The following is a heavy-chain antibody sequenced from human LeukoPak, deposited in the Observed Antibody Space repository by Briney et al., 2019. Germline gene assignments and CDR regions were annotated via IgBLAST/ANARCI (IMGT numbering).Heavy chain of an antibody. Sequence: GGSLRLSCAASGFIFSSYWMHWVRQAPGKGLVWASRIIKDGSSTDYADSVKGRFTISRDNDKNTVYLQMNSLRAEDTAVYYCARVGGIAVFDHWGQGILVTVSS. J-gene: IGHJ4*02. V-gene: IGHV3-74*01. D-gene: IGHD6-19*01. CDR1: GFIFSSYW. CDR2: IIKDGSST. CDR3: ARVGGIAVFDH.